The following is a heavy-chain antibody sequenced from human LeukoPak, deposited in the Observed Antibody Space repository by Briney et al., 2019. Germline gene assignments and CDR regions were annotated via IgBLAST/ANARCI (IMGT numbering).Heavy chain of an antibody. D-gene: IGHD5-12*01. CDR1: GFTFSSYA. Sequence: GGSLRLSCAASGFTFSSYAMTWVRQAPGKGLEWVSTISSGALNTYYADSVTGRFTLSRDNSNNTLHLQMTSLRAEDTAVYYCAKGKFYSGNGAFDYWGQGTLVTVSS. CDR3: AKGKFYSGNGAFDY. V-gene: IGHV3-23*01. CDR2: ISSGALNT. J-gene: IGHJ4*02.